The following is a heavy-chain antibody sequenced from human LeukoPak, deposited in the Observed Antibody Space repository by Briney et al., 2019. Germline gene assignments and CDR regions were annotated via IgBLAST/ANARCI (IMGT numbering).Heavy chain of an antibody. CDR3: ARGWYGSRAEYFQH. J-gene: IGHJ1*01. V-gene: IGHV4-34*01. CDR2: INHSGST. Sequence: SETLSLTCAVYGGSFSGYYWSWIRPPPGKGLEWIGEINHSGSTNYNPSLKSRVTISVDTSKNQFSLKLSSVTAADTAVYYCARGWYGSRAEYFQHWGQGTLVTVSS. D-gene: IGHD6-13*01. CDR1: GGSFSGYY.